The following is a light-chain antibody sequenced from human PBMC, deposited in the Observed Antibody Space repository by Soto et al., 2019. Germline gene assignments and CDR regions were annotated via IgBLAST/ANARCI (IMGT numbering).Light chain of an antibody. Sequence: QSALTQPASVSGSPGQSITISCTGTSSDVGGYNYVSWYQQHPGKAPKLMIYDVSNRPSGVSNRFSGSKSGNTASLTIPGLQAEDEADYYCSSYTSSSTLGGVFGGGTKLTVL. J-gene: IGLJ2*01. CDR3: SSYTSSSTLGGV. CDR1: SSDVGGYNY. CDR2: DVS. V-gene: IGLV2-14*01.